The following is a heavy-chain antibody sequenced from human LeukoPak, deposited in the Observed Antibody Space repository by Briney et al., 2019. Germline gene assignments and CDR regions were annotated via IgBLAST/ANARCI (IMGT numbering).Heavy chain of an antibody. CDR1: GFTFSSHA. Sequence: PGGSLRLSCAASGFTFSSHAMTWVRQAPGKGLEWVSAISGSGDNTYYTDSVKGRFIISRDNSKNTLYLQMNSLRAEDTAVYYCAKVKGGGLRAFDYWGQGTLVTVSS. CDR3: AKVKGGGLRAFDY. CDR2: ISGSGDNT. D-gene: IGHD4-17*01. J-gene: IGHJ4*02. V-gene: IGHV3-23*01.